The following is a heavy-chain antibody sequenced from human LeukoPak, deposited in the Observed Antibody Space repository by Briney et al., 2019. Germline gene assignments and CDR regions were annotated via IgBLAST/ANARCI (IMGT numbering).Heavy chain of an antibody. J-gene: IGHJ4*02. Sequence: SETLSLTCAVYGGSFSAYYWSWIRQPPGKALEWIGEINHSGSTNYNPSLKSRVTISVDTSKNRFSLKLSSVTAADTAIYYCARELDYGDYVGGPYYFDYWGQGTLVTVSS. CDR1: GGSFSAYY. D-gene: IGHD4-17*01. V-gene: IGHV4-34*01. CDR3: ARELDYGDYVGGPYYFDY. CDR2: INHSGST.